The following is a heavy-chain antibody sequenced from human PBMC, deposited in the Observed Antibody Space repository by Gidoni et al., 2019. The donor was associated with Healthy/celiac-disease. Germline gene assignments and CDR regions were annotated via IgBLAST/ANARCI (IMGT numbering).Heavy chain of an antibody. CDR2: ISSSSSTI. V-gene: IGHV3-48*02. D-gene: IGHD7-27*01. J-gene: IGHJ4*02. Sequence: EVQLVESGGGLVQPGGSLRLSCAASGFTFSSYSMNWVRQAPGKGLEWVSYISSSSSTIYYADSVKGRFTISRDNAKNSLYLQMNSLRDEDTAVYYCARDLLTWGRVGVHFDYWGQGTLVTVSS. CDR1: GFTFSSYS. CDR3: ARDLLTWGRVGVHFDY.